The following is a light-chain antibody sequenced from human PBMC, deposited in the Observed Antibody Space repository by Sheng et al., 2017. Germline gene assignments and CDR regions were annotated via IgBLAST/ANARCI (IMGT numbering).Light chain of an antibody. V-gene: IGLV2-14*03. J-gene: IGLJ2*01. CDR2: DVM. Sequence: QSALTQPASVSGSPGQSITISCTGSNSDVGAYDYISWYQQHPGKAPKLLIYDVMIRPSGVSYRFSGSKSGNTASLTISGLQAEDEADYYCTSYTRRSTVIFGGGTKLTVL. CDR1: NSDVGAYDY. CDR3: TSYTRRSTVI.